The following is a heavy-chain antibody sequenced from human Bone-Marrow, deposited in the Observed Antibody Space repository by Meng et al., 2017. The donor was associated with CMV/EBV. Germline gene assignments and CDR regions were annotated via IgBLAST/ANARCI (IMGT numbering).Heavy chain of an antibody. CDR1: GFTFSSYA. CDR2: ISYDGSNK. CDR3: ARELTIFLSPDAFDI. D-gene: IGHD3-3*01. Sequence: GESLKISCAASGFTFSSYAMHWVRQAPGKGLEWVAVISYDGSNKYYADSVKGRFTISRDNSKNTRYPQMNSLRAEDTVVYYCARELTIFLSPDAFDICGQGTMVTVSS. V-gene: IGHV3-30-3*01. J-gene: IGHJ3*02.